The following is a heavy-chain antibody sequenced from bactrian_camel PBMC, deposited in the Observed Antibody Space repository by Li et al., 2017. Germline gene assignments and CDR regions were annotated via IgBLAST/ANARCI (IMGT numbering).Heavy chain of an antibody. Sequence: HVQLVESGGGSVQAGGSLRLACVASGVLNNNFCMAWFRQAPGKEREGVARIATGSGNTYYADSVKGRFTISRGNPGEHALRETLTLQMNSLKPEDTAVYYCAADPSYGARAARVPRFGSRGRGTQVTVS. D-gene: IGHD5*01. V-gene: IGHV3S54*01. CDR3: AADPSYGARAARVPRFGS. CDR1: GVLNNNFC. J-gene: IGHJ6*01. CDR2: IATGSGNT.